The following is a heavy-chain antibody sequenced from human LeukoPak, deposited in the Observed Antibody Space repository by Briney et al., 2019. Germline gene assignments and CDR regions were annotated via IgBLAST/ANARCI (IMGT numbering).Heavy chain of an antibody. J-gene: IGHJ4*02. CDR2: ISAYNGNT. V-gene: IGHV1-18*01. CDR3: ARDGEYSGSYYYFDY. D-gene: IGHD1-26*01. Sequence: ASVKVSCKASGYTFTSYGISWVRQAPRQGLEWMGWISAYNGNTNYAQKLQGRVTMTTDTSTSTAYMELRSLRSDDTAVYYCARDGEYSGSYYYFDYWGQGTLVTVSS. CDR1: GYTFTSYG.